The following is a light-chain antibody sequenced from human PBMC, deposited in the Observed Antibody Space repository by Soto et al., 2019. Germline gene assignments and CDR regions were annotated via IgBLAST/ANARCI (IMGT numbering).Light chain of an antibody. CDR3: LQKYFSPFT. CDR1: QGIRND. J-gene: IGKJ3*01. Sequence: AIQMTQSPSSLSASVGDRVTITCRASQGIRNDLDWFQQKPGKAPKLLIYAASNLQSGVPARLSGSGSGTDFTLTISSLQPEDFETYYCLQKYFSPFTFGPGTKVDIK. V-gene: IGKV1-6*01. CDR2: AAS.